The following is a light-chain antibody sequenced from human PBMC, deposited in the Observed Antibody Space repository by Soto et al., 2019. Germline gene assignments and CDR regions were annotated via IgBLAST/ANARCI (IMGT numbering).Light chain of an antibody. J-gene: IGLJ1*01. Sequence: QPASVSGSPGQSITISCTGTSSDIGGYYYVSWYQHHPGKAPKLLIYQVTNRPSGVSNRFSGSKSGNTASLTISGLQADDEADYYCTSYSSSDIFYVFGTGTKLTVL. CDR1: SSDIGGYYY. CDR3: TSYSSSDIFYV. V-gene: IGLV2-14*01. CDR2: QVT.